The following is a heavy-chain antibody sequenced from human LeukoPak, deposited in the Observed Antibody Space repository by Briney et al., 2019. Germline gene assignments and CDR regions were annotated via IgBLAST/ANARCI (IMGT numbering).Heavy chain of an antibody. V-gene: IGHV3-53*01. J-gene: IGHJ3*02. Sequence: PGGSLRLSCAASGFTVSSNYMSWVRQAPGKGLEWFSVIYSGGSTYYADSVKGRFTISRDNSKNTLYLQMNSLRAEDTAVYYCAKDQRIVPAAAFDIWGQGTMVTVSS. D-gene: IGHD2-2*01. CDR3: AKDQRIVPAAAFDI. CDR2: IYSGGST. CDR1: GFTVSSNY.